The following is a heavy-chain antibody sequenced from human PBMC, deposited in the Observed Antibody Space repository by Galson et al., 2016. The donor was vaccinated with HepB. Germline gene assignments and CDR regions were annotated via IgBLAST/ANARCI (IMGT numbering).Heavy chain of an antibody. CDR1: GYTFTNYD. D-gene: IGHD1-14*01. CDR3: ARNRAFTEDIDY. CDR2: MTPNSGNT. J-gene: IGHJ4*02. Sequence: SVKVSCKASGYTFTNYDFNWVRQATGQGLEWLGWMTPNSGNTGYAQKFQGRLSLTRDISTSTAYMELSSLTSDDTAVYYCARNRAFTEDIDYWGQGTLVTVSS. V-gene: IGHV1-8*01.